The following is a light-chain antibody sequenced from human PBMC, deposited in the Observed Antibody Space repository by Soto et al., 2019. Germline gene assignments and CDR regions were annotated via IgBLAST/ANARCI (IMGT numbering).Light chain of an antibody. Sequence: QSVLTQPPSVSAAPGQKVTISCSGSTSNIGSNPISWYQQFTGTAPKVLIYDTYKRPSGIPDRFSGSKSGTSATLGIAGLQTGDEAEYYCVTWDSSLSAYVFGTGTQLTVL. CDR1: TSNIGSNP. V-gene: IGLV1-51*01. J-gene: IGLJ1*01. CDR3: VTWDSSLSAYV. CDR2: DTY.